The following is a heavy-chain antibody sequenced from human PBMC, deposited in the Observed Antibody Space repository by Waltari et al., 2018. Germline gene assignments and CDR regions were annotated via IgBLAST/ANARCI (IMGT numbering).Heavy chain of an antibody. D-gene: IGHD4-4*01. V-gene: IGHV4-39*01. J-gene: IGHJ5*02. Sequence: QLQLQESGPGLVKPSEPLSLTCTVSGDSISRDSYYWGWLRQPLGKGLAWIGTVHFTGTTYYNPSLESRVTISVDTSNNQFSLKLTSVTAADTAIYYCARLDYSALRRGCDPWGQGTLVTVSS. CDR1: GDSISRDSYY. CDR2: VHFTGTT. CDR3: ARLDYSALRRGCDP.